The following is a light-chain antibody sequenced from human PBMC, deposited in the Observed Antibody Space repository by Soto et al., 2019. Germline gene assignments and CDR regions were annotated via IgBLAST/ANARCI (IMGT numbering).Light chain of an antibody. V-gene: IGKV3D-15*01. CDR2: GAS. Sequence: EIVMTQSPGTLSVSPGETATLSCWTSQSVSSNLAWYQQKPGQAPGLLIYGASTRATGIPARFSGSGSGTVFTLTLSDLRTEDSAVCFCQRYYDCVTFGGGTKVEI. CDR3: QRYYDCVT. J-gene: IGKJ4*01. CDR1: QSVSSN.